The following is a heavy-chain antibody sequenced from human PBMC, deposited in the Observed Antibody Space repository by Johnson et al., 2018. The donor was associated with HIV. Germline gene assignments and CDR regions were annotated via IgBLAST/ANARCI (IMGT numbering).Heavy chain of an antibody. CDR3: ARVRRSGWYDNDAFDI. CDR2: ISYDGRNK. CDR1: GFTFGSYG. V-gene: IGHV3-30*03. J-gene: IGHJ3*02. Sequence: QVQLVESGGGVVQPGRSLRLSCAASGFTFGSYGMHWVRQAPGKGLEWVAVISYDGRNKYSADSVKGRFTISRDDSKNTLYLQMNSLIPEDTAVYYCARVRRSGWYDNDAFDIWGQGTMVTVSS. D-gene: IGHD6-19*01.